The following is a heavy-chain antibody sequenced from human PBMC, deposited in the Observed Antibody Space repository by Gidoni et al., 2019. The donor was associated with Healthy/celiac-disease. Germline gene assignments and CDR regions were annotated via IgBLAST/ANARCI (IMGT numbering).Heavy chain of an antibody. J-gene: IGHJ4*02. CDR1: GYTFTRYA. V-gene: IGHV1-8*01. D-gene: IGHD3-10*01. Sequence: QVQLVQSGAEVKKPGASVKVPCKAIGYTFTRYAINWVRQATGQGLECIGWMKPNSGNTGYAQKFQGRVTMTRNTSISTAYMELSSLRSEDTAVYYCARGGYYGSGKFNYWGQGTLVTVSS. CDR2: MKPNSGNT. CDR3: ARGGYYGSGKFNY.